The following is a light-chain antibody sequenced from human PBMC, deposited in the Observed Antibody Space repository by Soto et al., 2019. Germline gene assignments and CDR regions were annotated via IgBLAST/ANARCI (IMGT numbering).Light chain of an antibody. Sequence: QSVLTQPASVSGSPGQSITISCIGTSSDIGAYNYVSWYQQHPGKVPKLMIYEVTNRPSGLSNRFSGSKSGNTASLTISGLQAEDEAEYFCSSYSSTSTLYGFGTGTKV. J-gene: IGLJ1*01. CDR3: SSYSSTSTLYG. CDR1: SSDIGAYNY. CDR2: EVT. V-gene: IGLV2-14*01.